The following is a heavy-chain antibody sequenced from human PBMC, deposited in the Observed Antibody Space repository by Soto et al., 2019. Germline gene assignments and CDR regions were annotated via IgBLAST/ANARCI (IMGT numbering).Heavy chain of an antibody. J-gene: IGHJ4*02. Sequence: SVKVSCKASGGTFSSYAISWVRQAPGQGLEWMGGIIPIFGTANYAQKFQGGVTITADESTSTAYMELSSLRSEDTAVYYCATIVVVPAASTFDYWGQGTLVTVS. CDR3: ATIVVVPAASTFDY. D-gene: IGHD2-2*01. V-gene: IGHV1-69*13. CDR2: IIPIFGTA. CDR1: GGTFSSYA.